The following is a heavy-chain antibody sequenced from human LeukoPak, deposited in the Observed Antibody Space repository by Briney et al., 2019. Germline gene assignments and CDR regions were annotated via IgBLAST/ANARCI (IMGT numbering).Heavy chain of an antibody. CDR2: ISYDGSNK. V-gene: IGHV3-30*04. D-gene: IGHD3-22*01. CDR3: AKDLRGSSGYYDSDDY. Sequence: GGSLRLSCAASGFTFSSYAMRWVRQAPGKGLEWVAVISYDGSNKYYADSVKGRFTISRDNSKNTLYLQMNSLRAEDTAVYYCAKDLRGSSGYYDSDDYWGQGTLVTVSS. J-gene: IGHJ4*02. CDR1: GFTFSSYA.